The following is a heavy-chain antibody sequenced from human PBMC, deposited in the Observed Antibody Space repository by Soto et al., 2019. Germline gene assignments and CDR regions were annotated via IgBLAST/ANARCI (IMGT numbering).Heavy chain of an antibody. CDR1: GFTVRNNY. J-gene: IGHJ4*02. Sequence: EVQLMETGGGLIQPGGSLTLSCVASGFTVRNNYMSWVRQAPGKGLEWVSVIYSGGTTYYADSVKGRFTISRDNSKNTLYLQMNSLRTEDTAVYYCARDGVRGIIRWGQGTLVSVSS. V-gene: IGHV3-53*02. CDR3: ARDGVRGIIR. D-gene: IGHD3-10*01. CDR2: IYSGGTT.